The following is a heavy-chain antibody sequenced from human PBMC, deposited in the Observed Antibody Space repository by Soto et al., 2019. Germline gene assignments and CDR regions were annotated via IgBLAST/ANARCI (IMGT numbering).Heavy chain of an antibody. V-gene: IGHV3-21*01. D-gene: IGHD3-10*01. CDR1: GFTFSSYS. J-gene: IGHJ6*03. CDR2: ISSSSSYI. CDR3: ARDHSYLFRGVPTYYYMDV. Sequence: PGGSLRLSCAASGFTFSSYSMNWVRQAPGKGLEWVSSISSSSSYIYYADSVKGRFTISRDNAKNSLYLQMNSLRAEDTAVYYCARDHSYLFRGVPTYYYMDVWGKGTTVTVSS.